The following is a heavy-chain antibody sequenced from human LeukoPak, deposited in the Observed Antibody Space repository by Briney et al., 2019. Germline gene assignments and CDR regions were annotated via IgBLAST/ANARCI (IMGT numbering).Heavy chain of an antibody. CDR3: ASSGVRGSWMGMDV. CDR2: ISYDGSHE. J-gene: IGHJ6*02. Sequence: GRSLRLSCTASGFTISNLGMHWVRQAPGKGLEWVALISYDGSHEYYSDSVKGRFTISRDNSKNTLYLQMNNLRPDDTAVYRCASSGVRGSWMGMDVWGQGTTVTVSS. CDR1: GFTISNLG. V-gene: IGHV3-30*03. D-gene: IGHD6-6*01.